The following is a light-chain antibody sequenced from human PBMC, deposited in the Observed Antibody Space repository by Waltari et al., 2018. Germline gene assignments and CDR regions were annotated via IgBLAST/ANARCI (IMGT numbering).Light chain of an antibody. CDR3: TSYTSRHSLV. CDR2: DVR. J-gene: IGLJ1*01. Sequence: QSALTQPASVSGSPGQSITISCTGTSRDVGDYDWVSWYQQHPGKAPKVVIFDVRYRPSGVSIRYFASKSGNTASLTIFGLQAEDEADYYCTSYTSRHSLVFGTGTKVTVL. CDR1: SRDVGDYDW. V-gene: IGLV2-14*03.